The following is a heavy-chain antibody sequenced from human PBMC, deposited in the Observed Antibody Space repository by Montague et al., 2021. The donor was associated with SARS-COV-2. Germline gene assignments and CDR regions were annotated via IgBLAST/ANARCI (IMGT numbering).Heavy chain of an antibody. Sequence: PALVKPTQTLTLTCTFSGFSLNTPEVAVGWIRQPPGKALEWLALIYGGDEKRYDPSLQSRLTITRDTSKSQVVLTMTNMDPVDTATYFCAHRFAGFFDYWGQGILVTVSS. CDR3: AHRFAGFFDY. J-gene: IGHJ4*02. CDR2: IYGGDEK. CDR1: GFSLNTPEVA. V-gene: IGHV2-5*05.